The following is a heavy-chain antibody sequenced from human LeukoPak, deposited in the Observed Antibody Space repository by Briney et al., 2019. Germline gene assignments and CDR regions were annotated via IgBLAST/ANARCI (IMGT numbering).Heavy chain of an antibody. CDR3: ARRGSELPDDAFDI. CDR1: GFTFSDYY. J-gene: IGHJ3*02. CDR2: ISSSGSTI. D-gene: IGHD6-25*01. V-gene: IGHV3-11*04. Sequence: PGGSLRLSCAASGFTFSDYYMSWIRQAPGKGLEWVSYISSSGSTIYYADSVKGRFTISRDNAKNSLYLQMNSLRAEDTAVYYCARRGSELPDDAFDIWGQGTMVTVSS.